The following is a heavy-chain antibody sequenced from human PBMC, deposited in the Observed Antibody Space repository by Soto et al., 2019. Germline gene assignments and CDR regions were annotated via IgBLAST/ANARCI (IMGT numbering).Heavy chain of an antibody. V-gene: IGHV4-61*01. D-gene: IGHD3-22*01. Sequence: SETLSLTCTVSGGSVSSGSYYWSWIRQPPGKGLEWIGYIYYSGSTNYNPSLKSRVTISVDTSKNQFSLKLSSVTAADTAVYYCARDRSYYDSSGYYDHDAFDIWGQGTMVTVPS. CDR3: ARDRSYYDSSGYYDHDAFDI. CDR2: IYYSGST. CDR1: GGSVSSGSYY. J-gene: IGHJ3*02.